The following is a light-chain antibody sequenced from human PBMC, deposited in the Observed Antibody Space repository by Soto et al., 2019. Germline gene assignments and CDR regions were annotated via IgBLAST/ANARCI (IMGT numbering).Light chain of an antibody. J-gene: IGKJ2*01. CDR3: QQYNNWPYT. V-gene: IGKV3-15*01. Sequence: EIVMTQSPATLSVSPGERATLSCRASQSVSRNLAWYQQKPGQAPRLLIYAASTRATGIPARFSGSGSGTEFTLGRGSLQSEDFAVYYCQQYNNWPYTFGQGTKLEIK. CDR1: QSVSRN. CDR2: AAS.